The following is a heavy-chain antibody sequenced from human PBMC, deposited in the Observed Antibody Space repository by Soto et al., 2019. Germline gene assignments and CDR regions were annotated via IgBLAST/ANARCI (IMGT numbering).Heavy chain of an antibody. CDR3: APLTVSLSGPYGIHV. Sequence: SETLSLTCSVSGYSVSSSDYYWAWIRQPPGKGLEWIGSMLYSGLTYYNPSLKSRVTLSVDTSKNQFSVRLNSVTASDTAVYYCAPLTVSLSGPYGIHVWGQGTTVTVS. J-gene: IGHJ6*02. D-gene: IGHD2-15*01. CDR1: GYSVSSSDYY. CDR2: MLYSGLT. V-gene: IGHV4-39*01.